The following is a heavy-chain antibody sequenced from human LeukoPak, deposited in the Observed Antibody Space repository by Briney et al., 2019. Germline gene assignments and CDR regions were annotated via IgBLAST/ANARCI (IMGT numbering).Heavy chain of an antibody. J-gene: IGHJ5*02. Sequence: GASVTVSCKASGGTFSSYAISWVRQAPGQGLEWMGGIIPIFGTANYAQKFQGRVTITADESTSTAYMELSSLRSEDTAVYYCARDPINHYYGSGSYYPNWFDPWGQGTLVTVSS. CDR1: GGTFSSYA. V-gene: IGHV1-69*13. CDR3: ARDPINHYYGSGSYYPNWFDP. CDR2: IIPIFGTA. D-gene: IGHD3-10*01.